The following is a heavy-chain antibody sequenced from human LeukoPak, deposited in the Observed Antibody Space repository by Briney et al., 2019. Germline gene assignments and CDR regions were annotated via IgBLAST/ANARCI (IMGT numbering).Heavy chain of an antibody. D-gene: IGHD5-12*01. CDR1: GGTFSSYA. CDR3: ASALTDIVATKFDY. J-gene: IGHJ4*02. V-gene: IGHV1-69*13. Sequence: ASVKVSCKASGGTFSSYAISWVRQAPEQGLEWMGGIIPIFGTANYAQKFQGRVTITADESTSTAYMELSSLRSEDTAVYYCASALTDIVATKFDYWGQGTLVTVSS. CDR2: IIPIFGTA.